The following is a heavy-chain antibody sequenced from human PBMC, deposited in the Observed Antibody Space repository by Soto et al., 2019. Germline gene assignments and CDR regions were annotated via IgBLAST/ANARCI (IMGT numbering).Heavy chain of an antibody. D-gene: IGHD2-2*01. CDR1: GYTFTGYA. V-gene: IGHV1-3*01. CDR2: INAGNGNT. Sequence: ASVKVSCKASGYTFTGYAMHWVRQAPGQRLEWMGWINAGNGNTKYSQKFQGRVTITRDTSASTAYMELSSLRSEDTAVYYCAGHRSSSTYYYFDYWGQGTLVTVSS. CDR3: AGHRSSSTYYYFDY. J-gene: IGHJ4*02.